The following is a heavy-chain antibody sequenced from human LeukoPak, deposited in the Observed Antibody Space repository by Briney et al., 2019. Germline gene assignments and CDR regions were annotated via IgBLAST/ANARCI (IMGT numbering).Heavy chain of an antibody. Sequence: GGSLRLSCAASGFSVSSNYMNWVRQAPGRGLEWVSVIYSGGNTYYADSVKGRFIISRDSSKNILYLQMNSLRVEDTAVYYCARDPYGQSSFDYRGHGTLVTVSS. CDR3: ARDPYGQSSFDY. V-gene: IGHV3-53*01. D-gene: IGHD4-17*01. J-gene: IGHJ4*01. CDR1: GFSVSSNY. CDR2: IYSGGNT.